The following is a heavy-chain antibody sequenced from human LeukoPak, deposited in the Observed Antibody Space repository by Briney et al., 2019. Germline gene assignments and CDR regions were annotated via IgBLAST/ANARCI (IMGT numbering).Heavy chain of an antibody. D-gene: IGHD1-26*01. Sequence: GGSLRLSCAASGFTLSSYWMSWVRQAPGKGLEWVANIKQDGSEKYYVDSVKGRFTISRDNAKNSLYLQMNSLRAEDTAVYYCASMQWELLDAFDIWGQGTMVTVSS. CDR2: IKQDGSEK. CDR1: GFTLSSYW. V-gene: IGHV3-7*01. CDR3: ASMQWELLDAFDI. J-gene: IGHJ3*02.